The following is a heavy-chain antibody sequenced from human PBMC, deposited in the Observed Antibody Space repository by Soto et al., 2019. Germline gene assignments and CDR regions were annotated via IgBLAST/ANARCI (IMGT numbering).Heavy chain of an antibody. V-gene: IGHV3-23*01. Sequence: PGGSLRLSCAASGFTFSSYAMGWVRQAPGKGLEWVSAISGSGGSTYYADSVKGRFTISRDNSKNTLYLQMNSLRAEDTAVYSCAKDLYDYGYAHYYGMDVWGQGTTVTVSS. D-gene: IGHD5-18*01. J-gene: IGHJ6*02. CDR2: ISGSGGST. CDR3: AKDLYDYGYAHYYGMDV. CDR1: GFTFSSYA.